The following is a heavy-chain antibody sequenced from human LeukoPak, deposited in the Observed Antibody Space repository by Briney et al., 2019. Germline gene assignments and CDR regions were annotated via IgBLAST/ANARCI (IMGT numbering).Heavy chain of an antibody. CDR2: ISAYNGNI. V-gene: IGHV1-18*01. D-gene: IGHD3-10*01. CDR1: GYTFTSYG. Sequence: ASVKVSCKASGYTFTSYGISWVRQAPGQGLEWMGWISAYNGNINYAQKLQGRVTMTTDTSTSIAYMELRSLRSDDTAVYYCARVGTYYYGSGSSNWFDPWGQGTLVTVSS. CDR3: ARVGTYYYGSGSSNWFDP. J-gene: IGHJ5*02.